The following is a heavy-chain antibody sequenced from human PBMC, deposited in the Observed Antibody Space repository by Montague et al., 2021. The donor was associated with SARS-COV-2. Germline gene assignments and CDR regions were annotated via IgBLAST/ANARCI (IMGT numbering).Heavy chain of an antibody. CDR2: LNSDWSSP. J-gene: IGHJ4*02. D-gene: IGHD3-22*01. V-gene: IGHV3-74*01. CDR3: ITMIVVAEDYFDY. Sequence: SLRLSGAASGFTVSSYWMHWVRQAPGKGLVWVSRLNSDWSSPSYSDSLXVRFTISRDNAKNTLYLQMNSLRAEDTAVYYCITMIVVAEDYFDYWGQGTLVTVSS. CDR1: GFTVSSYW.